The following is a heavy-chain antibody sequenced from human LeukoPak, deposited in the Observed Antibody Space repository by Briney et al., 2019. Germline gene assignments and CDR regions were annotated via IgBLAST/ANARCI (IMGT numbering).Heavy chain of an antibody. Sequence: SETLSLTCTVSGGSISSNCWSWIRQRPGQGLEWIGYIYYSGSTNYNPSLKSRVTISVDTSKNQFSLKLSSVTAADTAVYYCARRGGLNRGYWYFDLWGRGTLVTVSS. V-gene: IGHV4-59*01. CDR3: ARRGGLNRGYWYFDL. CDR1: GGSISSNC. CDR2: IYYSGST. D-gene: IGHD3-16*01. J-gene: IGHJ2*01.